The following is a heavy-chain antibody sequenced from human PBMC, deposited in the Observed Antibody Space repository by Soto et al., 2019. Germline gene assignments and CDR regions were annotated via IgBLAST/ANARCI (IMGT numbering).Heavy chain of an antibody. CDR1: GFTFSSYG. CDR3: ALWSKTTVAEVDY. Sequence: GGSLRLSCAASGFTFSSYGMHWVRQAPGKGLEWVAVIWYDGSNKYYADSVKGRFTISRDNSKNTLYLQMNSLRAEDTAVYYSALWSKTTVAEVDYWGQGTLVTVSS. D-gene: IGHD4-17*01. CDR2: IWYDGSNK. J-gene: IGHJ4*02. V-gene: IGHV3-33*01.